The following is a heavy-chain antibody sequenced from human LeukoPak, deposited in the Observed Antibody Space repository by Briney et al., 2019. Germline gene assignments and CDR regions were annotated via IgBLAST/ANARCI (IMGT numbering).Heavy chain of an antibody. J-gene: IGHJ5*02. CDR1: GFTFSSYG. Sequence: PGGSLRLSCAASGFTFSSYGMHWVRQAPGKGLEWVAVIWYDGSNKYYADSVKGRFTISRDNSKNTLYLQMNILRAEDTAVYYCARGALWFGELIDPWGQGTLVTVSS. CDR3: ARGALWFGELIDP. D-gene: IGHD3-10*01. CDR2: IWYDGSNK. V-gene: IGHV3-33*01.